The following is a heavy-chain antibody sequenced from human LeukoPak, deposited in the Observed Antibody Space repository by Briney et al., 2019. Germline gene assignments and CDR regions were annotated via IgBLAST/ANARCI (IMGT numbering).Heavy chain of an antibody. CDR1: GFTFSSYA. V-gene: IGHV3-30*04. Sequence: PVRSLRLSCAASGFTFSSYALYWVREAPGKRLWWVAIISSDGSNKYYSDSVKGRFTISRDNSKNTLYLQMNSLRADDTAVYSCARVYYSSGWSYWGYFDYWGQGTLVTVSS. J-gene: IGHJ4*02. CDR2: ISSDGSNK. D-gene: IGHD6-19*01. CDR3: ARVYYSSGWSYWGYFDY.